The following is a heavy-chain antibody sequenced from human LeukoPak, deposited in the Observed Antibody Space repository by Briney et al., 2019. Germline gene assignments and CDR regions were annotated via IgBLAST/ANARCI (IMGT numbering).Heavy chain of an antibody. CDR1: GYTFTSYY. D-gene: IGHD6-13*01. Sequence: AAVKVSCKASGYTFTSYYMHWVRQAPGQGLEWMGIINPSGGSTSYAQKLQGRVTMTRDTSTSTVYMELSSLRSEDTAVYYCARDSNSSWYSDYYGMDVWGKGTTVTVSS. J-gene: IGHJ6*04. V-gene: IGHV1-46*01. CDR2: INPSGGST. CDR3: ARDSNSSWYSDYYGMDV.